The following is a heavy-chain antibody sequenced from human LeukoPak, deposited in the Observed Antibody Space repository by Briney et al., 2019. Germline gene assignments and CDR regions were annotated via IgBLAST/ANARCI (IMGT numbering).Heavy chain of an antibody. V-gene: IGHV4-61*01. CDR2: ISYNENT. D-gene: IGHD3-10*01. CDR1: GGSVSSGTYY. J-gene: IGHJ6*04. CDR3: AREASLVRGIFITRYGLDV. Sequence: SETLSLTCTVSGGSVSSGTYYWTWIRQPPGKGLEWTAYISYNENTNYNPSLKSRLTISLDTSSNQFSLRLSSVTAADTAVYYCAREASLVRGIFITRYGLDVWGRGTTVTVS.